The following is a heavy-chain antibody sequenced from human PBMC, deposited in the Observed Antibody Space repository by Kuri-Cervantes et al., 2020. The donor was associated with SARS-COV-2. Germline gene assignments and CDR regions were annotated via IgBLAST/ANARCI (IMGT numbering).Heavy chain of an antibody. CDR1: GGSITTYSYY. CDR3: VRHPPIAVADYYFDY. J-gene: IGHJ4*02. V-gene: IGHV4-39*01. CDR2: LYYSGST. Sequence: SEILSPTCPVSGGSITTYSYYWGWIRQPPGKGLEWIGSLYYSGSTYYNPSLKSRVTISIDTSKNQFSLRLSSVTAADTAVYYCVRHPPIAVADYYFDYWGQGALVTVSS. D-gene: IGHD6-19*01.